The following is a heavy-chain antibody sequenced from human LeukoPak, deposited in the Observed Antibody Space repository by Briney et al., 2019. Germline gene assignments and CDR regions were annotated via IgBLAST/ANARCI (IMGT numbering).Heavy chain of an antibody. Sequence: SGGSLRLSCAASGFTFSSYSMNWVRQAPGKGLEWVSVIYSGGSTYYADSVKGRFTISRDNSKNTLYLQMNSLRAEDTAVYYCASRATVTTDRFWFDPWGQGTLVTVSS. J-gene: IGHJ5*02. D-gene: IGHD4-11*01. V-gene: IGHV3-53*01. CDR2: IYSGGST. CDR1: GFTFSSYS. CDR3: ASRATVTTDRFWFDP.